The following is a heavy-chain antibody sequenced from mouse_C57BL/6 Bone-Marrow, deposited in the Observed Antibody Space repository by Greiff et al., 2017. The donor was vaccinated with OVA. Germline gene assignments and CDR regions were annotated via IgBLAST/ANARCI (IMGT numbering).Heavy chain of an antibody. Sequence: VHLVESDAELVKPGASVKISCKVSGYTFTDHTIPWMKQRPEQGLEWIGYIYPRDGSIKYNEKFKGKATLTADKSSRTAYMQLNSLTSEDSSVYFCARYCYGPCAYWGQGTLVTVSA. CDR2: IYPRDGSI. V-gene: IGHV1-78*01. D-gene: IGHD2-12*01. J-gene: IGHJ3*01. CDR3: ARYCYGPCAY. CDR1: GYTFTDHT.